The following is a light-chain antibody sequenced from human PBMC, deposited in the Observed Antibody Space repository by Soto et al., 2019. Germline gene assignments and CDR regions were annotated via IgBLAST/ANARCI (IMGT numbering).Light chain of an antibody. CDR2: EVN. J-gene: IGLJ3*02. V-gene: IGLV2-23*02. Sequence: QSALTQPASVSGSPGQSITISCTGTSRDVGSYNIVSWYQQHPGKAPKLIIYEVNNRPSGVPDLFSGSQSGNAASLTISGFQAEEDADYYCCSYAGSSSFEWVFGGGTKLTVL. CDR1: SRDVGSYNI. CDR3: CSYAGSSSFEWV.